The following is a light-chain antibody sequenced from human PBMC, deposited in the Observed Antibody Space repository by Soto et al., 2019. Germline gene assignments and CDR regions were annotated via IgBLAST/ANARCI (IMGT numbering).Light chain of an antibody. CDR2: EVT. J-gene: IGLJ1*01. CDR3: SSFTSSTTRV. Sequence: QSALTQPASVSGSPGQSITISCTGSSSDIGGYKYVSWYQHLPGKAPKLMIYEVTNRPSGVSNRFSGSKSGNTASLTISGLQPEDEADYYSSSFTSSTTRVFGTGTKVTV. CDR1: SSDIGGYKY. V-gene: IGLV2-14*01.